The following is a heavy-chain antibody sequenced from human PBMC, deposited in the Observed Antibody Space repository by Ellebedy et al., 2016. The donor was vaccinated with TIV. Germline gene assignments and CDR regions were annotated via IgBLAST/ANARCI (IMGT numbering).Heavy chain of an antibody. CDR3: ARDGPAPKLWFGLPAIYYYYYGMDV. V-gene: IGHV3-30-3*01. Sequence: GESLKISXAASGFTFSSYAMHWVRQAPGKGLEWVAVISYDGSNKYYADSVKGRFTISRDNSKNTLYLQMNSLRAEDTAVYYCARDGPAPKLWFGLPAIYYYYYGMDVWGQGTTVTVSS. CDR2: ISYDGSNK. D-gene: IGHD3-10*01. CDR1: GFTFSSYA. J-gene: IGHJ6*02.